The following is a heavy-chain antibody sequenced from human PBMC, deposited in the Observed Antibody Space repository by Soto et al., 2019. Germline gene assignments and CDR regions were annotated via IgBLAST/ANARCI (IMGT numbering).Heavy chain of an antibody. Sequence: QVQLQQWGAGLLKPSETLSLTCAVYGGSFSGYYWSWIRQPPGKGLEWIGEINHSGSTNYNPSLKSRVTISVDTSKNHFSLKLSSVTAADTAVYYCASGYSYASFPDLDYWGQGSLVTVSS. V-gene: IGHV4-34*01. CDR2: INHSGST. CDR1: GGSFSGYY. J-gene: IGHJ4*02. CDR3: ASGYSYASFPDLDY. D-gene: IGHD5-18*01.